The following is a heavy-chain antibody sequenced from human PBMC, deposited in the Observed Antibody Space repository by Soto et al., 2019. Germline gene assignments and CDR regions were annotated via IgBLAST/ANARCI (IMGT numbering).Heavy chain of an antibody. CDR1: GFTFGSYA. CDR3: TRYYYESSGYYVY. Sequence: GWSLRLSCTGSGFTFGSYALSWVRQAPGKGLEWVGVIRSEANGGTTDYAASVKGRITISRDDSKSIAYMEINSLQTEDTAVYYCTRYYYESSGYYVYWGQGAPVTVSS. J-gene: IGHJ4*02. CDR2: IRSEANGGTT. V-gene: IGHV3-49*04. D-gene: IGHD3-22*01.